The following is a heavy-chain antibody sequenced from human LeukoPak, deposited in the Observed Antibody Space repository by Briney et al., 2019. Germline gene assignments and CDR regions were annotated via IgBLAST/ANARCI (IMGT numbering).Heavy chain of an antibody. Sequence: ASVRVSCKVSGYTLTELSMHWVRPAPGKGLEWMGGFDPEDGETIYAQKFQGRVTMTEDTSTDTAYMELSSLRSEDTAVYYCATAPGYSLNYYYYMDVWGKGTTVTVSS. CDR2: FDPEDGET. CDR1: GYTLTELS. CDR3: ATAPGYSLNYYYYMDV. J-gene: IGHJ6*03. V-gene: IGHV1-24*01. D-gene: IGHD4-11*01.